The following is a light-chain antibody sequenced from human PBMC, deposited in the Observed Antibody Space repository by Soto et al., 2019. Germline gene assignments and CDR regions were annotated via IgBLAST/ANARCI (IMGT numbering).Light chain of an antibody. CDR2: GAS. CDR1: QRVSSN. V-gene: IGKV3-15*01. Sequence: EIVMTQSPATLSVSPGERANLSCRASQRVSSNLAWYQQKPGQAPRLLIYGASTRATGIPARFSGSGSGTEFTLTISSLQSEDFAVYYCQQYNNWPPWTFGQGTKVEIK. J-gene: IGKJ1*01. CDR3: QQYNNWPPWT.